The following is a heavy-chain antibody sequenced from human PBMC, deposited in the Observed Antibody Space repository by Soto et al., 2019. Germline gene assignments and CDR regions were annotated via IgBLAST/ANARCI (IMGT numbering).Heavy chain of an antibody. D-gene: IGHD3-10*01. CDR1: DDSISSYS. J-gene: IGHJ5*02. Sequence: PSETLSLTCTVSDDSISSYSWSWIRQPPGKGLEWIGYIYNSGSTNYNPSLRSRVTISVDTSKNHFSLKLSSVTAADTAVYYCANLVRGGYSTNWFDPWGQGTLVTVSS. CDR3: ANLVRGGYSTNWFDP. V-gene: IGHV4-59*01. CDR2: IYNSGST.